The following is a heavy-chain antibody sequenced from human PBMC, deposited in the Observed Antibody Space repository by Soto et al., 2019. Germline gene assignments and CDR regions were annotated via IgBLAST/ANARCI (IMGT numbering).Heavy chain of an antibody. V-gene: IGHV1-3*01. Sequence: AAVKVSYKACVYTFASYAMHLVRQAPGQRLEWMGWINAGNGNTKYSQKFQGRVTITRDTSASTAYMELSSLRSEDTAVYYCARGSGFWSGVFDYWGQGTQVTVSS. D-gene: IGHD3-3*01. CDR3: ARGSGFWSGVFDY. CDR2: INAGNGNT. J-gene: IGHJ4*02. CDR1: VYTFASYA.